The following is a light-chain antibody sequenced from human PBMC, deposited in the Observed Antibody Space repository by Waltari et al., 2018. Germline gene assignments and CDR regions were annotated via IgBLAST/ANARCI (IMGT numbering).Light chain of an antibody. Sequence: QSVLTQPPSASGTPGQRVTISCSGSSSHIGSNVVNWHQQVPGTTPKLLIDRNDQRPSGVPDRFSGSKSGTSASLAISGLRSEDEADYYCAAWDDKLGGRWEFGGGTKLTVL. CDR2: RND. CDR3: AAWDDKLGGRWE. V-gene: IGLV1-47*01. CDR1: SSHIGSNV. J-gene: IGLJ2*01.